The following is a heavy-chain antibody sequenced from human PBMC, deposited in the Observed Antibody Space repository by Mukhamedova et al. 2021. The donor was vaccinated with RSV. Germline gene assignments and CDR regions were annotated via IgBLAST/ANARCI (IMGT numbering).Heavy chain of an antibody. D-gene: IGHD1-26*01. CDR3: ARCPRDLGDREGLFDY. CDR2: GNT. V-gene: IGHV3-53*01. J-gene: IGHJ4*02. Sequence: GNTYYADSVKGRFTVSRDNSKNMLYLQMSSLRAEDSAVYYCARCPRDLGDREGLFDYWGQGTLVTVSS.